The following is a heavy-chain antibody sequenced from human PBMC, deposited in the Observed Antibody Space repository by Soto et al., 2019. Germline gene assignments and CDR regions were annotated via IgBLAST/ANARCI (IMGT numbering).Heavy chain of an antibody. CDR1: GYTFTSYG. V-gene: IGHV1-18*01. CDR3: ARWAVLTGGYSGLDY. Sequence: ASVKVSCKASGYTFTSYGISWVRQAPGQGLEWKGWISAYNGNTNYAQKLQGRVTMTTDTSTSTAYMEVLRLKSDDTAVYYCARWAVLTGGYSGLDYWGQGTLVTVSS. D-gene: IGHD5-12*01. CDR2: ISAYNGNT. J-gene: IGHJ4*02.